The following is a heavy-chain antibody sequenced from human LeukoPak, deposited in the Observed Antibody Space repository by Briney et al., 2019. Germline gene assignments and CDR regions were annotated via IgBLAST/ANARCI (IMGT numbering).Heavy chain of an antibody. D-gene: IGHD2-2*01. CDR2: IYTSGST. J-gene: IGHJ6*03. CDR3: AREHVVVPAVGNWYYYYYMDV. Sequence: SQTLSLTCTVSGGSISTGSYYWNWIRQPAGKGLKWIGRIYTSGSTNYNPSLKSRVTMSVDTSKNQFSLKLSSVTAADTAVYYCAREHVVVPAVGNWYYYYYMDVWGKGTTVTVSS. CDR1: GGSISTGSYY. V-gene: IGHV4-61*02.